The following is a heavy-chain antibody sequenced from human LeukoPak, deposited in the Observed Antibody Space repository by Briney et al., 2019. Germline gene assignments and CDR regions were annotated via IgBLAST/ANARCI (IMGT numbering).Heavy chain of an antibody. D-gene: IGHD4-23*01. Sequence: GGSLRLSCAASGFTFSSYWMNWVRQAPGKGLVWVSRIASDGSSTTYADSVKGRFSVSRDNAKNTLYLQMNSLRVEDTAVYYCARGRPHGNDYWGQGTLVIVSS. J-gene: IGHJ4*02. CDR1: GFTFSSYW. V-gene: IGHV3-74*01. CDR3: ARGRPHGNDY. CDR2: IASDGSST.